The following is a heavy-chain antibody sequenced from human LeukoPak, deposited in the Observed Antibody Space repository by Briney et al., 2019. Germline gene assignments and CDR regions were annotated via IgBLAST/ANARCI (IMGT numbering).Heavy chain of an antibody. D-gene: IGHD3-22*01. V-gene: IGHV1-46*01. CDR1: GYTFTSYY. CDR2: INPSGGST. J-gene: IGHJ3*02. CDR3: AREGYYDSSGGDAFDI. Sequence: ASVKVSCKASGYTFTSYYMHWVRQAPGQGLEWMGIINPSGGSTSYAQKFQGRVTMTRDMSTSTVYMELSSLRSEDTAVYYCAREGYYDSSGGDAFDIWGQGTMVTVSS.